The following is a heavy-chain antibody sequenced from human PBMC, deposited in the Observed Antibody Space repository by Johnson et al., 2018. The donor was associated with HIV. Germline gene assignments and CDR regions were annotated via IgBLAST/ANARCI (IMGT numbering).Heavy chain of an antibody. Sequence: QVQLVESGGGVVQPGRSLRLSCAASRFTFSSYAMHWVRQAPGQGLEWVAVISYDGSNEYYADSVKGRFTISRDNSKNTLYLQMNSRRAEDTAVYYCARGQLERRNPRGSAAFDIWGQGTMVTVSS. J-gene: IGHJ3*02. CDR3: ARGQLERRNPRGSAAFDI. D-gene: IGHD1-1*01. CDR1: RFTFSSYA. CDR2: ISYDGSNE. V-gene: IGHV3-30*04.